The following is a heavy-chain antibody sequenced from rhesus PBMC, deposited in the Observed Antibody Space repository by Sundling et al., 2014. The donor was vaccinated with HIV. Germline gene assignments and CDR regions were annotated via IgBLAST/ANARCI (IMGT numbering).Heavy chain of an antibody. CDR1: GFTFSRYY. CDR2: INSGGGLT. V-gene: IGHV3S42*01. J-gene: IGHJ4*01. Sequence: EVQLVESGGGLAKPGGSLRLSCAASGFTFSRYYMYWVRQAPGKGLEWVSDINSGGGLTYYADSVKGRFTMSRDNSKNTLSLQMNSLRAEDTAVYYCAKRDNSSPGFGNWGQGVLVTVSS. D-gene: IGHD6-13*01. CDR3: AKRDNSSPGFGN.